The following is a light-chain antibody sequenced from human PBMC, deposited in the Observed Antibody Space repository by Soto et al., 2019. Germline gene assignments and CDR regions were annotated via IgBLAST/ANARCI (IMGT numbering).Light chain of an antibody. CDR2: DVS. V-gene: IGLV2-14*01. Sequence: ALTQPASLSGSPGQSITVSCTGTSSDVGAYNYVSWYQQHPGKAPKLMIYDVSNRPSGVSNRFSGSKSGNTASLTISGLQAEDEADYYCSSFTSSGTYVFGAGTKVTVL. J-gene: IGLJ1*01. CDR3: SSFTSSGTYV. CDR1: SSDVGAYNY.